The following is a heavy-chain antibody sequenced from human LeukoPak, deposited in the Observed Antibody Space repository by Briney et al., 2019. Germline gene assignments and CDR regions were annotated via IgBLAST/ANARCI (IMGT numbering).Heavy chain of an antibody. Sequence: GGSLRLSCEASGSTFNNYWMSWVRQAPGKGLEWVANIRYDGSEKNYVDSVKGRFTISRDNGKNSLYLQMNSLRAEDTAVYYCARDLRTDSSFSPFDYWGQGTLVTVSS. V-gene: IGHV3-7*01. CDR2: IRYDGSEK. D-gene: IGHD3/OR15-3a*01. CDR1: GSTFNNYW. J-gene: IGHJ4*02. CDR3: ARDLRTDSSFSPFDY.